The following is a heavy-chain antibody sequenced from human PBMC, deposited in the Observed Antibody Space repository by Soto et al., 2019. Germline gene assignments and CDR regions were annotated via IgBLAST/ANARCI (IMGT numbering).Heavy chain of an antibody. D-gene: IGHD6-13*01. Sequence: SETLSLTCTVSGGSISSYYWSWIRQPPGKGLEWIGYIYYSGSTNYNPSLKSRVTISVDTSKNQFSLKLSSVTAADTAVYYCARGGYSSSRPMYYWGQGTLVTVSS. CDR1: GGSISSYY. V-gene: IGHV4-59*12. CDR3: ARGGYSSSRPMYY. CDR2: IYYSGST. J-gene: IGHJ4*02.